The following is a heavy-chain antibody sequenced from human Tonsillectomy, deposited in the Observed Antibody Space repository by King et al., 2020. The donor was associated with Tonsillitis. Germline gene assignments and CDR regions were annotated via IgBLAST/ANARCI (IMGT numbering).Heavy chain of an antibody. Sequence: VQLVESGGGLVQPGGSLRLSCAASGVTFSRDSMSWVRQAPGKGLEWVSYIDSRSDRIYYADSVKGRFTISRENARNSLYLQMQSLRAEDTALYYCARAPMVRGVITHFDYWGQGTLVTVSS. J-gene: IGHJ4*02. CDR2: IDSRSDRI. CDR1: GVTFSRDS. CDR3: ARAPMVRGVITHFDY. D-gene: IGHD3-10*01. V-gene: IGHV3-48*01.